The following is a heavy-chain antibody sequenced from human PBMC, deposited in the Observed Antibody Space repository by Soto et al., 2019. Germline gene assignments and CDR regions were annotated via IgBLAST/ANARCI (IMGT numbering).Heavy chain of an antibody. D-gene: IGHD3-10*01. CDR2: INHSGST. CDR1: GGSFSGYY. V-gene: IGHV4-34*01. J-gene: IGHJ4*02. Sequence: PSETLSLTCAVYGGSFSGYYWSWIRQPPGKGLEWIGEINHSGSTNYNPSLKSRVTISVDTSKNQFSLKLSSVTAADTAVYYCARLRNTMVRGVITGGTDFDYWGQGTLVTVSS. CDR3: ARLRNTMVRGVITGGTDFDY.